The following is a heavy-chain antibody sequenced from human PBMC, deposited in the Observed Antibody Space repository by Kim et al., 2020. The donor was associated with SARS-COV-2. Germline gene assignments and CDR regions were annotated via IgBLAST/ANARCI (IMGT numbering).Heavy chain of an antibody. D-gene: IGHD3-22*01. CDR1: GGSISSGGYY. CDR3: ASYYDSSGYYLGAFDI. J-gene: IGHJ3*02. V-gene: IGHV4-31*03. CDR2: IYYSGST. Sequence: SETLSLTCTVSGGSISSGGYYWSWIRQHPGKGLEWIGYIYYSGSTYYNPSLKSRVTISVDTSKNQFSLKLSSVTAADTAVYYCASYYDSSGYYLGAFDIWGQGTMLTVAS.